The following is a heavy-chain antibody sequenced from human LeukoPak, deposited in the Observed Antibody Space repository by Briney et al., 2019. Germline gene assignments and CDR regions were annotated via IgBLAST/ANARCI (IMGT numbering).Heavy chain of an antibody. CDR1: GASISTNTHY. J-gene: IGHJ6*02. V-gene: IGHV4-39*01. Sequence: SETLSLTCIVSGASISTNTHYWGWVRQPPGKGLEWIASIHHTGTPYYNPSLKSRVTISVDTSKNQFSLKLSSVTAADTAVYYCARHTSSGFLYYGMDVWGQGTTVTVSS. D-gene: IGHD6-19*01. CDR3: ARHTSSGFLYYGMDV. CDR2: IHHTGTP.